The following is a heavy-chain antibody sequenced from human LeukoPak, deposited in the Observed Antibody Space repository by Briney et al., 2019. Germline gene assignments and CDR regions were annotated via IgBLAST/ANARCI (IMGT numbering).Heavy chain of an antibody. V-gene: IGHV3-30*03. J-gene: IGHJ4*02. Sequence: PGGSLRLSCAASGFTFSSYGMHWVRQAPGKGLEWVAVISYDGSNKYYADSVKGRFTISRDNSKNTLYLQMNSLRAEDTAVYYCARRYYYDSSGMGFDYWGQGTLVTVSS. CDR3: ARRYYYDSSGMGFDY. CDR1: GFTFSSYG. D-gene: IGHD3-22*01. CDR2: ISYDGSNK.